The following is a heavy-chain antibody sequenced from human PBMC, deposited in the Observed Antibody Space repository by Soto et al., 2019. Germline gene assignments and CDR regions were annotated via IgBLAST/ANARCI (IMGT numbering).Heavy chain of an antibody. D-gene: IGHD6-13*01. CDR1: GGSISSSNW. CDR3: ARCPSGYSSSWYYFDY. J-gene: IGHJ4*02. V-gene: IGHV4-4*02. Sequence: SETLSLTCAVSGGSISSSNWWSWVRQPPGKGLEWIGEIYHSGSTNYNPSLKSRVTISVDKSKNQFSLKLSSVTAADTAVYYCARCPSGYSSSWYYFDYWGQGALVTVSS. CDR2: IYHSGST.